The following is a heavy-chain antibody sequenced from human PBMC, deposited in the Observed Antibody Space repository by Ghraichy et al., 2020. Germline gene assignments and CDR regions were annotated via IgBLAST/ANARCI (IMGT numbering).Heavy chain of an antibody. CDR2: INPNSVSGGT. J-gene: IGHJ5*02. V-gene: IGHV1-2*02. D-gene: IGHD1-14*01. CDR1: GYIFTDYY. Sequence: ASVKVSCKTSGYIFTDYYIHWVRQAPGQGLEWMGWINPNSVSGGTNYAQKFQGRVTMTRDTSITTVYMELSRLTADDTAVYYCARAGATGWFDPWGQGTLVTVSS. CDR3: ARAGATGWFDP.